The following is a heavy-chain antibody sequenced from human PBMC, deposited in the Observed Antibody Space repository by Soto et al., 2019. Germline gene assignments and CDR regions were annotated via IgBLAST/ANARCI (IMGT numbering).Heavy chain of an antibody. CDR2: INAYSTHT. J-gene: IGHJ5*02. V-gene: IGHV1-18*01. D-gene: IGHD3-22*01. Sequence: ASVKVSCKASGYTFTSYGFCWVRQAPGQGIESMGWINAYSTHTDYAQNLQGRVTMTTDRSTSTAYMELRSLRSDDTAVYYCARDDSSGPGRFDPWRQGFLVTV. CDR3: ARDDSSGPGRFDP. CDR1: GYTFTSYG.